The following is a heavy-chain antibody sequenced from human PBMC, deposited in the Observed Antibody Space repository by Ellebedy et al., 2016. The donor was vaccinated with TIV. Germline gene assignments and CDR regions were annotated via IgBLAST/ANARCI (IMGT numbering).Heavy chain of an antibody. V-gene: IGHV3-23*01. CDR3: AKDRGYYDSSADDAFDI. CDR1: GFTFSSYA. D-gene: IGHD3-22*01. J-gene: IGHJ3*02. Sequence: GGSLRLXCAASGFTFSSYAMSWVRQAPGKGLEWVSAISGSGGSTYYADSVKGRVTISRDNSKNTLYLQMNSLGAEDTAVYYCAKDRGYYDSSADDAFDIWGQGTMVTVSS. CDR2: ISGSGGST.